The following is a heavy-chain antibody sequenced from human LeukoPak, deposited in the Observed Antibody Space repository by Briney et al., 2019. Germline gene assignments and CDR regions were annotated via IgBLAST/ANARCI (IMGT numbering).Heavy chain of an antibody. V-gene: IGHV4-34*01. D-gene: IGHD1-26*01. Sequence: SETLSLTCAVYGGSFSGYYWSWIRQPPGKGLEWIGEINHSGSTNYNPSLKSRVIISVDTSKNQFSLKLSSVTAADTAVYYCARGRRVGATTVLLGGMDVWGQGTTVTVSS. CDR1: GGSFSGYY. CDR2: INHSGST. CDR3: ARGRRVGATTVLLGGMDV. J-gene: IGHJ6*02.